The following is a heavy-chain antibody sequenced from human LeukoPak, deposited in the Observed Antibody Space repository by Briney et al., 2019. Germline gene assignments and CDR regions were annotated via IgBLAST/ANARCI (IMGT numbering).Heavy chain of an antibody. J-gene: IGHJ4*02. CDR1: GFTFSSNA. D-gene: IGHD3-3*01. V-gene: IGHV3-30*04. CDR3: ATGGKFDFWSGYHIDN. Sequence: GGSLRLSCEVSGFTFSSNAMHWVRQAPGKGLEWVAVISYDGSNKNFADSVKGRFTVSRDNSKHTLYLHMNSMRSDDTAMYYCATGGKFDFWSGYHIDNWGQGTLVTVSS. CDR2: ISYDGSNK.